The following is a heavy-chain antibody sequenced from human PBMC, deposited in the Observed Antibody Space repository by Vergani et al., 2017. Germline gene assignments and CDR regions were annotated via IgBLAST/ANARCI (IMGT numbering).Heavy chain of an antibody. V-gene: IGHV5-51*01. CDR2: IYPGDSDT. Sequence: EVQLVQSGAEVKKPGESLKISCKGSGYSFTSYWIGWVRQMPGKGLEWMGIIYPGDSDTRYSPSFQGQVTISADKSICTAYLQWSSPKASDTAMSYCARLSGPQTEPRRPVYHGGDCDSAFSRKDYYYYMDVWGKGTTVTVAS. D-gene: IGHD2-21*01. CDR3: ARLSGPQTEPRRPVYHGGDCDSAFSRKDYYYYMDV. CDR1: GYSFTSYW. J-gene: IGHJ6*03.